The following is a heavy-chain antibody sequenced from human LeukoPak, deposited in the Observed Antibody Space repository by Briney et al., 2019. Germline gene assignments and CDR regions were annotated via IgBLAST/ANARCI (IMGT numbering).Heavy chain of an antibody. CDR2: IYYSGST. Sequence: PSETLSLTCTVSGGSISSYYWSWIRQPPGKGLEWIGYIYYSGSTNYNPSLKSRVTISVDTSKNQFSLKLSSVTAADTAVYYCARGMYSSSWYSFVAVADDAFDIWGQGTMVTVSS. D-gene: IGHD6-13*01. V-gene: IGHV4-59*01. CDR1: GGSISSYY. CDR3: ARGMYSSSWYSFVAVADDAFDI. J-gene: IGHJ3*02.